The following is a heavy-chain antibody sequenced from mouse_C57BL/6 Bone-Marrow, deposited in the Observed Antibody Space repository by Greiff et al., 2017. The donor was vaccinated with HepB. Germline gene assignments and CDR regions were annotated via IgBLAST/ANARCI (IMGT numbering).Heavy chain of an antibody. Sequence: QVQLQQSGAELARPGASVKLSCKASGYTFTSYGISWVKQRTGQGLEWIGEIYPRSGNTYYNEKFKGKATLTADKSSSTAYMELRSLTSEDSAVYFCARDPGHGYYVGFAYWGQGTLVTVSA. D-gene: IGHD2-3*01. CDR3: ARDPGHGYYVGFAY. CDR2: IYPRSGNT. V-gene: IGHV1-81*01. J-gene: IGHJ3*01. CDR1: GYTFTSYG.